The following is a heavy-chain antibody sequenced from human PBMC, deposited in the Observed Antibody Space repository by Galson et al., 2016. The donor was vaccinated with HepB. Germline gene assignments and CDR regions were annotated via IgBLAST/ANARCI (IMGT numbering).Heavy chain of an antibody. CDR3: ARLPWDSYQWYFDL. CDR2: IYTSGAT. D-gene: IGHD1-26*01. CDR1: GFTIRDNY. V-gene: IGHV3-53*04. Sequence: LRLSCAASGFTIRDNYINWVRQAPGKGLEWVSIIYTSGATYYADSVEGRVTVSRHDSENTVYLQMNSLRVDDTAVYYCARLPWDSYQWYFDLWGRGNPVTVSS. J-gene: IGHJ2*01.